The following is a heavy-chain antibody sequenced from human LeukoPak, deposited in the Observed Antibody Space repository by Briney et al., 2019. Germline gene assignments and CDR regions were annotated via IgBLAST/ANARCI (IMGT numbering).Heavy chain of an antibody. V-gene: IGHV2-70*11. CDR3: ARTKFSSGWFDY. D-gene: IGHD6-19*01. Sequence: SGPTLVNPTQTLTLSCTFSEFSLRTRGMCVSWIRQPPGKALEWLARIDWDDDKKYSTSLKTRLTISKDTSKNQVVLTMTNMDPVDTGTYYCARTKFSSGWFDYWGQGTLVTVSS. CDR2: IDWDDDK. J-gene: IGHJ4*02. CDR1: EFSLRTRGMC.